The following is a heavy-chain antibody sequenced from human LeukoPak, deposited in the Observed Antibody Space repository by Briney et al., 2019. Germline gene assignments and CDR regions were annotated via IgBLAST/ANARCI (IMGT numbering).Heavy chain of an antibody. J-gene: IGHJ5*02. CDR1: GYSISSGYY. D-gene: IGHD2-2*01. V-gene: IGHV4-38-2*02. CDR2: IYHSGST. Sequence: SETLSLTCTVSGYSISSGYYWGWIRQPPGKGLEWIGSIYHSGSTYYNPSLKSRGTISVDTSKNQFSLKLSSVTAADTAVYYCVRGCSDCSSTSCYFGSSWFDPWGQGTLVTVSS. CDR3: VRGCSDCSSTSCYFGSSWFDP.